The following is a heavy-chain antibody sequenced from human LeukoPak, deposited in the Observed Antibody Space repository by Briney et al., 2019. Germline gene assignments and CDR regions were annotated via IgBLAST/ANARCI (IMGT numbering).Heavy chain of an antibody. CDR3: AKDLMITFGGVIIHPGNFDY. J-gene: IGHJ4*02. Sequence: PGGSLRLSCAASGFTVSSNYMSWVRQAPGKGLEWVSVIYSGGSTYYADSVKGRFTISRDNSKNTLYLQMNSLRAEDTAVYYCAKDLMITFGGVIIHPGNFDYWGQGTLVTVSS. CDR1: GFTVSSNY. CDR2: IYSGGST. V-gene: IGHV3-53*01. D-gene: IGHD3-16*01.